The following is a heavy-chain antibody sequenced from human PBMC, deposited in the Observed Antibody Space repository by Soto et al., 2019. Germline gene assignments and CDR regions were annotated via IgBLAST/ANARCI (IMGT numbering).Heavy chain of an antibody. D-gene: IGHD1-26*01. Sequence: SETLSLTCTVCGGSTSNYYWSWIRQPPGKGLEWIGYIYYSGSTNYNPSLKSRVTISVDTSKNQFSLKLSSVTAADTAVYYCARRVVGATMAVSYFDYWGQGTLVTVSS. J-gene: IGHJ4*02. CDR2: IYYSGST. V-gene: IGHV4-59*01. CDR1: GGSTSNYY. CDR3: ARRVVGATMAVSYFDY.